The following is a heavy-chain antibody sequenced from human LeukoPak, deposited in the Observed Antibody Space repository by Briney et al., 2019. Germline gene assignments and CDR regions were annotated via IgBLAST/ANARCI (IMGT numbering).Heavy chain of an antibody. J-gene: IGHJ4*02. CDR3: ARSYDSSGYQYDYFDY. V-gene: IGHV3-23*01. Sequence: GGSLRLSCAASGFTFSSYAMSWVRQAPGKGLEWVSAIVGSGDSTFYADSVKGRFTISRDNSRNTLYLQMNSLRAEDTAVYYCARSYDSSGYQYDYFDYWGQGTLVTVSS. D-gene: IGHD3-22*01. CDR1: GFTFSSYA. CDR2: IVGSGDST.